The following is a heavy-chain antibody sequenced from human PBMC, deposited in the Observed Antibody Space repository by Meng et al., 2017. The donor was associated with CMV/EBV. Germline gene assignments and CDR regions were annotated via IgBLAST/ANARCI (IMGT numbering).Heavy chain of an antibody. V-gene: IGHV3-73*01. CDR2: IRSKANSYAT. J-gene: IGHJ4*02. CDR1: FSGSD. Sequence: FSGSDMHWARRASGKGLEWVGRIRSKANSYATAYAASVKGRFTISRDDSKNTAYLQMNSLKTEDTAVYYCTRPPMSNCSSTSCTYNFWGQGTLVTVSS. D-gene: IGHD2-2*01. CDR3: TRPPMSNCSSTSCTYNF.